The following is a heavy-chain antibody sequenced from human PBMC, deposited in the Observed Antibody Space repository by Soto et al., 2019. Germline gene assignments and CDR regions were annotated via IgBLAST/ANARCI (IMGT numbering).Heavy chain of an antibody. CDR2: IDPSDSYT. CDR1: GYSFTSYW. V-gene: IGHV5-10-1*01. D-gene: IGHD2-2*03. Sequence: PGESLKISCKGSGYSFTSYWISWVRQMPGKGLEWMGRIDPSDSYTNYSPSFQGHVTISADKSISTAYLQWSSLKASDTAMYYCARGNGYCSSTSCYEGGYYYYGMDVWGQGTTVTVSS. J-gene: IGHJ6*02. CDR3: ARGNGYCSSTSCYEGGYYYYGMDV.